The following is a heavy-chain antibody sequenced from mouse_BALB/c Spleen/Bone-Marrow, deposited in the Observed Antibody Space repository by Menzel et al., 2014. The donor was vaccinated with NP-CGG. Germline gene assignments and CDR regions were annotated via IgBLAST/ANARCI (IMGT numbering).Heavy chain of an antibody. V-gene: IGHV1-80*01. J-gene: IGHJ2*01. CDR2: IYPGDGDT. CDR3: ARGGISVDY. CDR1: GYAFSVYW. Sequence: QVQLKQSGAELVRPGSSVKISCKASGYAFSVYWMNWVKQRPGQGLEWIGQIYPGDGDTNYNGKFKGRATLTADKSSNTACMQLSSLTSEDSAVYFCARGGISVDYWGQGTTLTVSS.